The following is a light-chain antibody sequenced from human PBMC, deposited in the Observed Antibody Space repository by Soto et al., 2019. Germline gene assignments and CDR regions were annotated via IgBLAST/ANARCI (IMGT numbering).Light chain of an antibody. CDR1: SSYVGGYNS. Sequence: QSALTQPASVSGSPGQSITISCTGTSSYVGGYNSVSWYQQHPGKAPKLMIYDVYKRPSGVPDRFSGSKSGNTASLTVSGLQAEDEADYYCSSYAGSNNLLFGGGTKLTVL. V-gene: IGLV2-8*01. CDR2: DVY. CDR3: SSYAGSNNLL. J-gene: IGLJ2*01.